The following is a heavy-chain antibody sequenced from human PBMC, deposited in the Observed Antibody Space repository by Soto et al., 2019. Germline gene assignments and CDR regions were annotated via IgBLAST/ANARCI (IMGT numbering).Heavy chain of an antibody. J-gene: IGHJ4*02. CDR3: AISTGAFWGLFVVPSDY. D-gene: IGHD3-16*02. CDR2: INSGGTVA. Sequence: EEQLLEAGVGLVQHGGSLRLSCAASGFTYESYAMSWVRQAPGKGLEWVSGINSGGTVAHYADSVKCRFAIFRDNYKNTLSLEMNSLRADDTGLYYCAISTGAFWGLFVVPSDYWGQGTLVTV. CDR1: GFTYESYA. V-gene: IGHV3-23*01.